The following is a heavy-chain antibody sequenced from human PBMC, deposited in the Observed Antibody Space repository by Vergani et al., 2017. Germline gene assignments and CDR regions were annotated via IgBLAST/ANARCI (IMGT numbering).Heavy chain of an antibody. CDR2: ISGSGGST. J-gene: IGHJ6*02. V-gene: IGHV3-23*01. CDR3: AKKGGIVVVANYGMDV. Sequence: EVQLLESGGGLVQPGGSLRLSCAASGFTFSSYAMSWVRQAPGKGLEWVSAISGSGGSTYYADSVKGRFTISRDNSKNTLYLQMNSLRAEDTAVYYCAKKGGIVVVANYGMDVWGQGTTVTVSS. D-gene: IGHD2-15*01. CDR1: GFTFSSYA.